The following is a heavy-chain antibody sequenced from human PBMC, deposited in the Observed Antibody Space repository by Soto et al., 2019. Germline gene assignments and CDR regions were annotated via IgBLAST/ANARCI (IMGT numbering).Heavy chain of an antibody. D-gene: IGHD3-22*01. J-gene: IGHJ6*02. CDR2: INPNSGGS. V-gene: IGHV1-2*04. CDR3: ARTHYYDSSGYNGMDV. Sequence: ASVKVSCKASGYTLTGYYMHWVRQAPGQGLEWMGWINPNSGGSNYAQKFQGWVTMTRDTSTSTAYMELSSLRSEDTAVYYCARTHYYDSSGYNGMDVWGQGTTVTVSS. CDR1: GYTLTGYY.